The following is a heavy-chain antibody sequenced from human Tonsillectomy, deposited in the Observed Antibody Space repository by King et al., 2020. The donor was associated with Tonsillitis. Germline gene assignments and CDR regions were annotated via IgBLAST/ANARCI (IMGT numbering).Heavy chain of an antibody. J-gene: IGHJ6*02. Sequence: VQLVESGGGLVKPGGSLRLSCAASGFTFSNYNMNWVRQAPGNGLEWVSSISSGSSYIYYADSVKGRFTISRDNAKNSLFLQMNSLRAEDTAVYYCARDRLPAAGNFYGMDVWGQGTTVTVSS. D-gene: IGHD6-13*01. CDR2: ISSGSSYI. V-gene: IGHV3-21*01. CDR1: GFTFSNYN. CDR3: ARDRLPAAGNFYGMDV.